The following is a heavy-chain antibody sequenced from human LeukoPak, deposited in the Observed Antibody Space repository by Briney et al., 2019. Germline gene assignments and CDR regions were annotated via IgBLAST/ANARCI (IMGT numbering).Heavy chain of an antibody. V-gene: IGHV1-18*01. J-gene: IGHJ6*03. D-gene: IGHD2-15*01. Sequence: GASVKVSCKASGYTFTSYGISWVRQAPGQGLEWMGWISAYNGNTNYAQKLQGRVTMTTDTSTSTAYMELRSLRSDDTAVYYCARAAHTLHYYYYYYMDVWGKGTTVTVSS. CDR2: ISAYNGNT. CDR1: GYTFTSYG. CDR3: ARAAHTLHYYYYYYMDV.